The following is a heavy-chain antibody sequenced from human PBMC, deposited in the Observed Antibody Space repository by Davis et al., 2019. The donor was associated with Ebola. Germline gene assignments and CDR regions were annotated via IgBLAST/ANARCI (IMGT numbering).Heavy chain of an antibody. CDR1: GLTLSDAW. J-gene: IGHJ6*03. V-gene: IGHV3-11*04. Sequence: GGSLRLSCAASGLTLSDAWMTWVRQAPGKGLEWVSYISSSGSTIYYADSVKGRFTISRDNAKNSLYLQMNSLRAEDTAVYYCARDGIVGAYYYYMDVWGKGATVTVSS. CDR2: ISSSGSTI. CDR3: ARDGIVGAYYYYMDV. D-gene: IGHD1-26*01.